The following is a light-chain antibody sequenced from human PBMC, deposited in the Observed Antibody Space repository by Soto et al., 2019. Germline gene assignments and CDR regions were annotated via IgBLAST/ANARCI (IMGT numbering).Light chain of an antibody. J-gene: IGKJ3*01. Sequence: DIQMTQSPSSLSASVGDRVTITCRASQSITNYLNWYEHKPGKAPKLLVYAASSLQSRVPSRFSGSGSGTDFTLTISSLQPEDFATYFCQQSHKMPFTFGPGTKVDIK. CDR2: AAS. CDR3: QQSHKMPFT. CDR1: QSITNY. V-gene: IGKV1-39*01.